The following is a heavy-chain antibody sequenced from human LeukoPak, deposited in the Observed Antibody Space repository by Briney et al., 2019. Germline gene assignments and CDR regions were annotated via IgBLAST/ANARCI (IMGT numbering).Heavy chain of an antibody. Sequence: GASVKVSCKASEYTFTDYYMHWVRQAPGQGLEWMGWINPNSGGTKYAQKFQGRVTMTRDPSTSTAYMELSRLRFDDTAVYYCARDAWLVGATNLYYFDHWGQGTPVTVSS. CDR3: ARDAWLVGATNLYYFDH. D-gene: IGHD1-26*01. CDR1: EYTFTDYY. J-gene: IGHJ4*02. CDR2: INPNSGGT. V-gene: IGHV1-2*02.